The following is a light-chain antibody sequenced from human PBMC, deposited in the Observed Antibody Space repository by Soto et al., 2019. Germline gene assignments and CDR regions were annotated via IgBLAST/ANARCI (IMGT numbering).Light chain of an antibody. Sequence: SVLTQPASVSGSPGQSITISCTGTSSDVGGYNYVSWYQQHPGKAPKLMIYEVSKRPSGVSNRFSGSKSGNTASLTISGLQAEDEADYYCSSYTSSSTYVFGTGTKV. CDR2: EVS. J-gene: IGLJ1*01. CDR3: SSYTSSSTYV. V-gene: IGLV2-14*01. CDR1: SSDVGGYNY.